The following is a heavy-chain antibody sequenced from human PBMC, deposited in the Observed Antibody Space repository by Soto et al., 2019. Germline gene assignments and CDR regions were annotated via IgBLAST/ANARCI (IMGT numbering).Heavy chain of an antibody. CDR2: ITGSGDNT. CDR1: GFTFSNYG. CDR3: AKVPEFMGWFDP. V-gene: IGHV3-23*01. J-gene: IGHJ5*02. Sequence: EVQLLESGGDLVQPGGSLRLSCAASGFTFSNYGMAWVRQAPGKGLEWVSSITGSGDNTYSADSVKGRFTISRDNAKNILYLHMDSLRADDTAVYYCAKVPEFMGWFDPWGQGTLVTVSS. D-gene: IGHD3-10*01.